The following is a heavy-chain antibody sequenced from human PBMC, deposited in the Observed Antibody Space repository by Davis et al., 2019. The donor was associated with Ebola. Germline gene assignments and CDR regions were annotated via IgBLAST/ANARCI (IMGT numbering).Heavy chain of an antibody. D-gene: IGHD2-15*01. CDR2: IIPIFGIA. J-gene: IGHJ5*02. CDR3: ARAPDRGQYNWFDP. V-gene: IGHV1-69*10. CDR1: GGTFSSYA. Sequence: SVKVSCKASGGTFSSYAISWVRQAPGQGLEWMGGIIPIFGIANYAQKFQGRVTITADKSTSTAYMELSSLRSEDTAVYYCARAPDRGQYNWFDPWGQGTLVTVSS.